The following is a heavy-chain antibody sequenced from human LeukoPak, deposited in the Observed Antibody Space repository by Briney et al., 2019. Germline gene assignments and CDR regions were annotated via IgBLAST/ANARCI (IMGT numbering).Heavy chain of an antibody. Sequence: GGSLRLSCAASGFTFSRYAMHWVRQAPGKGLEWVANIKQGGGAVFYVDSVKGRFTISRDNAKNSVYLQMNSLRVEDTALYYCAADFGFVDYWGQGTPVTVSS. V-gene: IGHV3-7*01. D-gene: IGHD3-10*01. J-gene: IGHJ4*02. CDR3: AADFGFVDY. CDR1: GFTFSRYA. CDR2: IKQGGGAV.